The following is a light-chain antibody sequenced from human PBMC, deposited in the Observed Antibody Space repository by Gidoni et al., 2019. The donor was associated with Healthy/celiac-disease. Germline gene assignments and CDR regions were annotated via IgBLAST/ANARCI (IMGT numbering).Light chain of an antibody. J-gene: IGLJ1*01. CDR1: SSDVGGYNY. CDR3: CSYAGSYV. CDR2: DVS. Sequence: QSALTQPRSVSGSPGQSVTISCTGTSSDVGGYNYVSWYQQHPSKAPKLMFYDVSKRPSGVPDRFSGSKSGNTASLTISGLQAEDEADYYCCSYAGSYVFGTGTKVTVL. V-gene: IGLV2-11*01.